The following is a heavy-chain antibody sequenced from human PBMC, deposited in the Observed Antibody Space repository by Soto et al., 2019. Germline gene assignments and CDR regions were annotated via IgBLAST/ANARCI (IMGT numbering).Heavy chain of an antibody. J-gene: IGHJ5*02. V-gene: IGHV4-30-2*05. D-gene: IGHD5-18*01. CDR3: ASLKLGYSTFDP. Sequence: PSETLSLTCAVSGGSISSGGYSWSWIRQPPGKGLEWIGYIYHSGSTYYNPSLKSRVTISVDTSKNQFSLKLSSVTAADTAVYYCASLKLGYSTFDPWGQGTLVTVSS. CDR1: GGSISSGGYS. CDR2: IYHSGST.